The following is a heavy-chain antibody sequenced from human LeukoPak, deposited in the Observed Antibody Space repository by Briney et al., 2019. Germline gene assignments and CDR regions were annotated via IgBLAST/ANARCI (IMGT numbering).Heavy chain of an antibody. Sequence: PGGSLRLSCAPSGVTVSSNYMSWVRQAPGKGLEWVSDIYSGGSTYYADSVKGRFTISRDNSKNTLYLKMNSLRAEDTAVYYCAKPGRNAFDIWGQGTMVTVSS. CDR1: GVTVSSNY. D-gene: IGHD1-14*01. CDR2: IYSGGST. CDR3: AKPGRNAFDI. V-gene: IGHV3-53*01. J-gene: IGHJ3*02.